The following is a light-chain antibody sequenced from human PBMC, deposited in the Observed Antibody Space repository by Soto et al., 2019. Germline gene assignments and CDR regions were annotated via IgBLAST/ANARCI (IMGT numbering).Light chain of an antibody. CDR1: QGISSY. J-gene: IGKJ3*01. CDR2: AAS. V-gene: IGKV1-8*01. CDR3: QQYYSYPFT. Sequence: AIRMTQSPSSFSASTGDRVTITCRASQGISSYLAWYQQKPGKAPKLLISAASTLQSGVPSSFSGSGSGTDFTLTISCLQSEDFATYYCQQYYSYPFTFGPGTKVDIK.